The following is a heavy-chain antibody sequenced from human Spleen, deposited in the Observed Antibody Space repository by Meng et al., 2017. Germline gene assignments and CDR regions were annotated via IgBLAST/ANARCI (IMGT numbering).Heavy chain of an antibody. Sequence: SVKVSCKASGGTFSSYAISWVRQAPGQGLEWMGGIIPIFGTANYAQKFQGRVTITTDESTSTAYMELSSLRSEDTAVYYCARELEDYGAPRGVGPYYYYGMDVWGQGTTVTVSS. D-gene: IGHD4-17*01. CDR2: IIPIFGTA. J-gene: IGHJ6*02. V-gene: IGHV1-69*05. CDR3: ARELEDYGAPRGVGPYYYYGMDV. CDR1: GGTFSSYA.